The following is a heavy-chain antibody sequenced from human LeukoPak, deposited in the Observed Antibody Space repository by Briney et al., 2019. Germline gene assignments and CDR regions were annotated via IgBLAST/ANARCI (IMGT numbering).Heavy chain of an antibody. CDR3: ARDLHYGDYVSQYYYYYGMDV. Sequence: GGSLRLSCAASGFTFSSNYMSWVRQAPGKGLEWVSVIYSGGSTYYADSVKGRFTISRDNSKNTLYLQMNSLRAEDTAVYYCARDLHYGDYVSQYYYYYGMDVWGQGTTVTVSS. CDR1: GFTFSSNY. D-gene: IGHD4-17*01. CDR2: IYSGGST. J-gene: IGHJ6*02. V-gene: IGHV3-66*01.